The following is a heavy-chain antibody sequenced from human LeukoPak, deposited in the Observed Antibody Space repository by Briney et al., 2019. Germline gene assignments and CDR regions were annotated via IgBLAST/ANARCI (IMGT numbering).Heavy chain of an antibody. Sequence: SLRLSCAASGFTFDDYAMHWVRQAPGKGLEWVSGISWNSGSIGYADSVKGRFTISRDNAKNSLYLQMNSLRAEDTALYYCAKGMEQQLVLQPFDPWGQGTLVTVSS. J-gene: IGHJ5*02. CDR3: AKGMEQQLVLQPFDP. V-gene: IGHV3-9*01. CDR1: GFTFDDYA. CDR2: ISWNSGSI. D-gene: IGHD6-13*01.